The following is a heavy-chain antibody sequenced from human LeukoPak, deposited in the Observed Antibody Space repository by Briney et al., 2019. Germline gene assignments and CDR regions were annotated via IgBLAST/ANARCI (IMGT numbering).Heavy chain of an antibody. J-gene: IGHJ6*02. CDR1: GCSISSGGYS. CDR2: IYHSGST. Sequence: PSETLSLTCAVSGCSISSGGYSWSWIRQPPGKGLEWIGYIYHSGSTYYNPSLKSRVTVSVDRSKSQFSLKVSSVTAADTAVYYCARGSRGMDVWGQGTTVTVSS. D-gene: IGHD2/OR15-2a*01. CDR3: ARGSRGMDV. V-gene: IGHV4-30-2*01.